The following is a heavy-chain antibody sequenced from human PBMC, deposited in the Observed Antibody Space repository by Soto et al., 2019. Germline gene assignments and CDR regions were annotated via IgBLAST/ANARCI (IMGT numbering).Heavy chain of an antibody. J-gene: IGHJ5*02. CDR3: ARVPRGDYYDSSGGFDP. Sequence: SVKVSCKASGGTFSSYAISWVRQAPGQGPEWMGGIIPIFGTANYAQKFQGRVTITADESTSTAYMELSSLRSEDTAVYYCARVPRGDYYDSSGGFDPWGQGTLVTVSS. CDR1: GGTFSSYA. CDR2: IIPIFGTA. D-gene: IGHD3-22*01. V-gene: IGHV1-69*13.